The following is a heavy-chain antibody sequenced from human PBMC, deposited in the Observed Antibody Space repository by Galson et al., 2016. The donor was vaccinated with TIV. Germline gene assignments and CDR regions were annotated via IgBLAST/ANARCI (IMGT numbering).Heavy chain of an antibody. V-gene: IGHV6-1*01. J-gene: IGHJ3*01. CDR2: TYCRSRCYY. CDR3: ARAAGRNGATCHATCESFDF. D-gene: IGHD3-10*01. CDR1: GYSVSSNSAA. Sequence: CAISGYSVSSNSAAWNWIRQSPSRGLEWLGRTYCRSRCYYDYAVSVKSRITIESDTSKNQFSLQLNSVTSEDTAVYYCARAAGRNGATCHATCESFDFWGQRKQGTVSS.